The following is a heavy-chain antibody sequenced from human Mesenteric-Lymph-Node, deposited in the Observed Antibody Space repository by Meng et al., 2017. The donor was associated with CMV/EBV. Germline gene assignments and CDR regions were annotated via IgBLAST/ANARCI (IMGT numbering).Heavy chain of an antibody. V-gene: IGHV3-7*01. CDR3: ARGLYDSSGYYFDAFDI. J-gene: IGHJ3*02. D-gene: IGHD3-22*01. CDR2: IKQDGSEK. CDR1: GFTFSGYW. Sequence: GGSLRLSCAASGFTFSGYWVSWVRQAPGKGLEWVANIKQDGSEKYYMDSAKGRFAISRDNAKNSLFLQMNSLRAEDTAVYYCARGLYDSSGYYFDAFDIWGQGTMVTVSS.